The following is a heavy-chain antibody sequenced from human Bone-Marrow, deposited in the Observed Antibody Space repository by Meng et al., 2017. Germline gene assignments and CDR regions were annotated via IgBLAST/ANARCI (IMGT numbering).Heavy chain of an antibody. V-gene: IGHV4-59*12. CDR3: ARASLSILRYFDWLLPPFDY. D-gene: IGHD3-9*01. CDR1: GFTFSSYE. Sequence: ESLKISCAASGFTFSSYEMNWVRQAPGKGLEWIGYIYYSGSTYYNPSLKSRVTISVDTSKNQFSLKLSSVTAADTAVYYCARASLSILRYFDWLLPPFDYWGQGTLVTVSS. J-gene: IGHJ4*02. CDR2: IYYSGST.